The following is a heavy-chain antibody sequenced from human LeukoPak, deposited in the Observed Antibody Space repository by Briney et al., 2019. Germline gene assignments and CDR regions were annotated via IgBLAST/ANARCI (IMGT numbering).Heavy chain of an antibody. D-gene: IGHD6-13*01. J-gene: IGHJ6*03. CDR1: GYTFTSYD. Sequence: ASVKVSCKASGYTFTSYDINWLRQAPGHGLEWMGWMNPNRGNTGYAKKFQGRVTITRNTSISTAYMELSSLRSEYTAVYYCARVGYSSSWYQTDYYYYMYVWGKGTTVTVSS. CDR3: ARVGYSSSWYQTDYYYYMYV. V-gene: IGHV1-8*03. CDR2: MNPNRGNT.